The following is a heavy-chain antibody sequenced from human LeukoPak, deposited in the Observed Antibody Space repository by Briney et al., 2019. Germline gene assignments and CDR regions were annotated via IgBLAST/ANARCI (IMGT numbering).Heavy chain of an antibody. CDR2: AYYRSKWYN. D-gene: IGHD3-10*01. J-gene: IGHJ4*02. Sequence: SQTLSLTCAISGDSVSSNSAVCNWIRQSPSRGLEWLGRAYYRSKWYNDYALSVKSRITINPDTSNNQFSLQLNSVTPEDTAVYYCARGYGSGAFDYWGQGTLVSVSS. V-gene: IGHV6-1*01. CDR1: GDSVSSNSAV. CDR3: ARGYGSGAFDY.